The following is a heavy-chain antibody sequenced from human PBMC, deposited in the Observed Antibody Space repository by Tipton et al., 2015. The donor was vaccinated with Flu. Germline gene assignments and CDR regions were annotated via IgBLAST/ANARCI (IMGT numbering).Heavy chain of an antibody. CDR2: VYYTGST. V-gene: IGHV4-59*07. D-gene: IGHD6-13*01. J-gene: IGHJ5*02. CDR1: GGSIGKYY. CDR3: ARALYSSNWSGSVWLDP. Sequence: TLSLTCTISGGSIGKYYWSWIRQPPGKGLEWIGYVYYTGSTNYNPSLKSRVTMSLDTSKNQFSLKLSSVTAADTAVYFCARALYSSNWSGSVWLDPWGQGPQVPVSS.